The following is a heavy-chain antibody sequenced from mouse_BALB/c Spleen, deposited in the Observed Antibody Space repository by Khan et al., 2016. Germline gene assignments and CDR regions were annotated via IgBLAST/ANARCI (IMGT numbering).Heavy chain of an antibody. J-gene: IGHJ2*01. V-gene: IGHV5-17*02. CDR2: ISSGSSTI. CDR1: GFTFSSFG. D-gene: IGHD1-1*02. CDR3: ARSRWVDY. Sequence: EVELVESGGGLVQPGGSRKLSCAASGFTFSSFGMHWVRQAPEKGLEWVAYISSGSSTIYYADTVKGRFTISRDNPKNTLFLQMTSLRSEDTAMYYWARSRWVDYWGQGTTLTVSS.